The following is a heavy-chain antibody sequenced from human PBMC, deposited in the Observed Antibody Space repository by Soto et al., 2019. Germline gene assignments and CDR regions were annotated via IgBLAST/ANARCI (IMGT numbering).Heavy chain of an antibody. CDR3: ARGRYGDY. J-gene: IGHJ4*02. D-gene: IGHD1-1*01. V-gene: IGHV1-18*01. CDR1: GYAFTTYG. Sequence: QVHLVQSGAEVKKPGASVKVSCKGSGYAFTTYGITGVRQAPGQGLEWMGWITAHNGNTNYAQKLRGSVTVTRDTSTMTAYMELRSLRSDDTAVYYCARGRYGDYWGQGALVTVSS. CDR2: ITAHNGNT.